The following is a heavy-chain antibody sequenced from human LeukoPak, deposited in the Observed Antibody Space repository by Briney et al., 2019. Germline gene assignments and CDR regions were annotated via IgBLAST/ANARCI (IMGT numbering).Heavy chain of an antibody. V-gene: IGHV1-69*04. J-gene: IGHJ3*02. D-gene: IGHD3-10*01. CDR2: IIPILGIA. Sequence: ASVKVSCKASGGTFSSYAISWVRQAPGQGLEWMGRIIPILGIANYAQKFQGRVTITADKSTSTAYVELSSLRSEDTAVYYCAREHYGSGSYVRAFDIWGQGTTVTVSS. CDR1: GGTFSSYA. CDR3: AREHYGSGSYVRAFDI.